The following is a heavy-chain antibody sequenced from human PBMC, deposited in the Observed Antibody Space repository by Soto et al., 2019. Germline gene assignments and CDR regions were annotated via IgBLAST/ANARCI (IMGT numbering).Heavy chain of an antibody. D-gene: IGHD2-2*01. J-gene: IGHJ3*02. V-gene: IGHV3-23*01. CDR2: ISGSGGST. CDR1: GFTFSSYA. Sequence: EVQLLESGGGLVQPGGSLRLSCAASGFTFSSYAMSWVRQAPGKGLEWVSAISGSGGSTSYADSVKGRFTISRDNSKYTLYLQMNSLRAEDTAVDYCAEDIVVVPAVDAFDIWGQGTMVTVSS. CDR3: AEDIVVVPAVDAFDI.